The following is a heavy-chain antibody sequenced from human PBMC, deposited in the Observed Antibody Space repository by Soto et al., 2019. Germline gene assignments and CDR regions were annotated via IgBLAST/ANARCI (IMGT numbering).Heavy chain of an antibody. J-gene: IGHJ6*02. D-gene: IGHD3-16*02. Sequence: GGSLRLSCASSWFTVSSNYMSWVRQAPGKGLEWVSVIYSGGSTYYADPVKGRFTISRDNSKNTLYLQMNSLRAEDTAVYYCARDRPIYDNVWGSYRYRNGMDVWGQGTTVTVSS. CDR2: IYSGGST. V-gene: IGHV3-53*01. CDR3: ARDRPIYDNVWGSYRYRNGMDV. CDR1: WFTVSSNY.